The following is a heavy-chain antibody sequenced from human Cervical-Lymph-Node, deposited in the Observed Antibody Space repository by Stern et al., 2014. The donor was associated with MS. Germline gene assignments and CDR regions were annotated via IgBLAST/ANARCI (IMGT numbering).Heavy chain of an antibody. V-gene: IGHV1-46*01. CDR1: GYTFTTYY. Sequence: VQLVESGAEVKKPGASVKVSCKASGYTFTTYYIHWVRQAPGQGLEWMGFINPSGSTTKYAQKFQGRVTMTRDTSTSTVYMELSNLTSEDTAVYYCARVLAAGTGINYWGQGTLVTVSS. D-gene: IGHD6-13*01. J-gene: IGHJ4*02. CDR2: INPSGSTT. CDR3: ARVLAAGTGINY.